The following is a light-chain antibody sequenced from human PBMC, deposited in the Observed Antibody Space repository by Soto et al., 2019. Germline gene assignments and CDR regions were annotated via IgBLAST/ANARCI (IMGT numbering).Light chain of an antibody. CDR2: DDS. J-gene: IGLJ2*01. CDR3: QVWDSSSDTVV. CDR1: NIETKT. V-gene: IGLV3-21*02. Sequence: SYELTQPPSVSVAPGQTARVTCGGSNIETKTVHWYQQKPGQAPVLVVYDDSARPSGIPERFSGSNSGNTATLTISRVEAGDEADYYCQVWDSSSDTVVFGGGTKVTVL.